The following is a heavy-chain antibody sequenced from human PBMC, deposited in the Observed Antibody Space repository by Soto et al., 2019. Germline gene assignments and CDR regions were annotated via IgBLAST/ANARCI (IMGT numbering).Heavy chain of an antibody. V-gene: IGHV4-31*03. CDR1: GGSISTGDLS. CDR3: ERTRGTVVGLNLEDTYFDP. J-gene: IGHJ5*02. D-gene: IGHD3-10*01. CDR2: MYHSGSP. Sequence: QVQLQASGPGLVKPSQTLSLTCTVSGGSISTGDLSWSWIRQHPGKGLEWIGDMYHSGSPYYNPSLERSIAVHVVQATSQGSLRLSAVAAAAKAVYYSERTRGTVVGLNLEDTYFDPGGQGTLVIVSS.